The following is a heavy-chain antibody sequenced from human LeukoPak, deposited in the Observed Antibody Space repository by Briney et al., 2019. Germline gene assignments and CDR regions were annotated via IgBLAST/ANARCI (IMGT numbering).Heavy chain of an antibody. CDR3: ARAIVRARGEFDY. Sequence: GGPLRLSCAASGFTFSSYWMHWVRQAPGKGLVWVSRINSDGSSTSYADSVKGRFTISRDNAKNTLYLQMNSLRAEDTAVYYCARAIVRARGEFDYWGQGTLVTVSS. CDR2: INSDGSST. V-gene: IGHV3-74*01. D-gene: IGHD3-16*02. J-gene: IGHJ4*02. CDR1: GFTFSSYW.